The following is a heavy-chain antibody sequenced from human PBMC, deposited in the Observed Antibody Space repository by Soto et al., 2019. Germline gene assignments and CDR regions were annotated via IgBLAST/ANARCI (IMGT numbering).Heavy chain of an antibody. CDR3: ARVPDR. D-gene: IGHD2-2*01. V-gene: IGHV4-30-2*01. CDR2: IYHSGST. Sequence: PSETLSLTYAVSGGSLSNRGYSWSWIRQPPGKGLEWIGYIYHSGSTYYNPSLKSRVTISVDRSKNQFSLKLSSVTAADTAVYYCARVPDRWGQGTLVTVSS. CDR1: GGSLSNRGYS. J-gene: IGHJ5*02.